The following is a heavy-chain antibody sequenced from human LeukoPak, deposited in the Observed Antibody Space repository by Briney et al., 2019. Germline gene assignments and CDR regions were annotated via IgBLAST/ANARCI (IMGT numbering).Heavy chain of an antibody. CDR3: ARVVDGSDY. CDR1: GFTFDDYG. Sequence: GGSLRLSCAASGFTFDDYGMSWVRQAPGKGLEWVSAISDSGGSTYYADSVKGRFTISRDNSKNTLYLQMNSLRAEDTALYYCARVVDGSDYWGQGTLVTVSS. D-gene: IGHD2-2*03. CDR2: ISDSGGST. V-gene: IGHV3-23*01. J-gene: IGHJ4*02.